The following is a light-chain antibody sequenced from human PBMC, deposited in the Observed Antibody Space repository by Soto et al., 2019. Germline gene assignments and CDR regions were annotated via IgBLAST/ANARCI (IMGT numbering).Light chain of an antibody. J-gene: IGKJ2*01. CDR3: QQYGSSPPMYT. CDR2: GAA. CDR1: QRVSSSY. V-gene: IGKV3-20*01. Sequence: EMVLTQSPGTLSLSPGERATLSCRARQRVSSSYLTWYQQKPGQAPRLLIYGAASRATGIPDRFSGSGSGTDFTLTISRLEPEDFAVYYCQQYGSSPPMYTFGEGTKLEIK.